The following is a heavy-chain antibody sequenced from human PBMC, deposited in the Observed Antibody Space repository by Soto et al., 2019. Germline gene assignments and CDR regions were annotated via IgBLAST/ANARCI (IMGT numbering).Heavy chain of an antibody. J-gene: IGHJ4*02. D-gene: IGHD5-18*01. V-gene: IGHV3-23*01. CDR3: AKGDGYSEVADY. CDR1: GFTFSSYA. Sequence: EVQLLESGGGLVRPGGSLRLSCEASGFTFSSYAMSWVRQAPGKGPECVSGISGGGSTYYADSVKGRVIISRDNSKNTGYLEMNSLRSEDTAVYYCAKGDGYSEVADYWGQGILVTVSS. CDR2: ISGGGST.